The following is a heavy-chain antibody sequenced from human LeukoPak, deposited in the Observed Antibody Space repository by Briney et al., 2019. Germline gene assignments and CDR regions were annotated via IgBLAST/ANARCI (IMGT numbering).Heavy chain of an antibody. CDR2: IYTDGST. D-gene: IGHD2-15*01. V-gene: IGHV4-4*07. CDR3: ARAPSGCGGTCAFDY. Sequence: PSETLSLTCTVSGGSTSNSFWSWIRQPVGKGLEWIGRIYTDGSTNSNPSLRSRLTMSLDTSKNQFSLKLTSVTAADTAVYFCARAPSGCGGTCAFDYWGQGTLVTVSS. CDR1: GGSTSNSF. J-gene: IGHJ4*02.